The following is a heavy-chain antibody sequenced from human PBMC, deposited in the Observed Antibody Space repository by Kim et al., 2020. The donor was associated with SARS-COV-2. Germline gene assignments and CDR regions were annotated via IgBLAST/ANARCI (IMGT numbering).Heavy chain of an antibody. CDR1: GGSISSYY. CDR2: IYYSGST. CDR3: ARGNYYYYGMDV. Sequence: SETLSLTCTVSGGSISSYYWSWIRQPPGKGLEWIGYIYYSGSTNYNPSLKSRVTISVDTSKNQFSLKLSSVTAADTAVYYCARGNYYYYGMDVWGQGTTVTVSS. V-gene: IGHV4-59*01. J-gene: IGHJ6*02.